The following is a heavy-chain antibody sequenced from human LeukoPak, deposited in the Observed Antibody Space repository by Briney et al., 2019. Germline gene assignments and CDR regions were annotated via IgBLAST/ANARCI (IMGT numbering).Heavy chain of an antibody. CDR3: ARDQDFWSGYYYYGMDV. CDR1: GYTFTSYG. J-gene: IGHJ6*02. Sequence: GASVKVSCKASGYTFTSYGISWVRQAPGQGLEWMGWICAYNGNTNYAQKLQGRVTMTTDTSTSTAYMELRSLRSDDTAVYYCARDQDFWSGYYYYGMDVWGQGTTVTVSS. V-gene: IGHV1-18*01. D-gene: IGHD3-3*01. CDR2: ICAYNGNT.